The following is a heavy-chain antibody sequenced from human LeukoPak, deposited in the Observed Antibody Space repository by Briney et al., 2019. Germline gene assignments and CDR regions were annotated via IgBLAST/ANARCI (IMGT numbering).Heavy chain of an antibody. CDR3: VGGTYYGGDY. Sequence: NASETLSLTCTVSGGSISSSSYYWGWIRQPPGKGLEWIGSIYYSGSTYYNPSLKSRVTISVDTSKNQFSLKLSSVTAADTAVYYCVGGTYYGGDYWGQGTLVTVSS. CDR2: IYYSGST. V-gene: IGHV4-39*07. CDR1: GGSISSSSYY. D-gene: IGHD1-26*01. J-gene: IGHJ4*02.